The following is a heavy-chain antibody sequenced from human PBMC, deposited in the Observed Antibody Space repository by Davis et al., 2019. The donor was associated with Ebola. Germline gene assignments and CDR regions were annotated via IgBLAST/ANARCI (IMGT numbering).Heavy chain of an antibody. Sequence: PSETLSLTCAVSGYSISSGYYWGWIRQPPGKGLEWIGSIYHSGSTYYNPSLKSRVTISVDTSKNQFSLKLSSVTAADTAVYYCARDLGVVENGGFDYWGQGTLVTVSS. CDR2: IYHSGST. D-gene: IGHD3-3*01. CDR3: ARDLGVVENGGFDY. CDR1: GYSISSGYY. V-gene: IGHV4-38-2*02. J-gene: IGHJ4*02.